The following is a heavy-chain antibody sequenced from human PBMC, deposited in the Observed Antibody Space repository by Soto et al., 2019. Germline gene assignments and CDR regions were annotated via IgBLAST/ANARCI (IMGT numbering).Heavy chain of an antibody. CDR1: GYTFNKYP. V-gene: IGHV1-18*01. Sequence: ASVKVSCKTAGYTFNKYPIHWVRQAPGQGLEWMGWISAYNGNTNYAQKLQGRVTMTTDTSTSTAYMELRSLGSDDTAVYYCARDKVGSSWYEYYYYGMDVWGQGTTVTVSS. J-gene: IGHJ6*02. CDR2: ISAYNGNT. D-gene: IGHD6-13*01. CDR3: ARDKVGSSWYEYYYYGMDV.